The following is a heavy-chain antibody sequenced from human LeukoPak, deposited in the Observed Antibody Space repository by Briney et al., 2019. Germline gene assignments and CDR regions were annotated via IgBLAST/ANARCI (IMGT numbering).Heavy chain of an antibody. V-gene: IGHV3-21*01. CDR2: ISLASSYI. D-gene: IGHD3-16*01. Sequence: GRSLRLSCAASGFTFSSYSMIWVGQAPGKGLEWGSFISLASSYIYYADSVKGRFTISRDNANNSLSLQMNSLRADDTAVYYCARGLAVLTVDWYFDLWGRGTLVTASS. CDR1: GFTFSSYS. CDR3: ARGLAVLTVDWYFDL. J-gene: IGHJ2*01.